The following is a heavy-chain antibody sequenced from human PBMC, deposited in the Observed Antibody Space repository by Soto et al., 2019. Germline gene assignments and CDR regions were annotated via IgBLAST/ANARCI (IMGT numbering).Heavy chain of an antibody. Sequence: ASVKVSCKASGYTFTSYGISWVRQAPGQGLEWMGWISAYNGNTNYAQKLQGRVTMTTDTSTSTAYMELRSLRSDDTAVYYCATGYDFWSGYRVGYFDYWGQGTLVTVS. CDR1: GYTFTSYG. J-gene: IGHJ4*02. V-gene: IGHV1-18*01. CDR3: ATGYDFWSGYRVGYFDY. CDR2: ISAYNGNT. D-gene: IGHD3-3*01.